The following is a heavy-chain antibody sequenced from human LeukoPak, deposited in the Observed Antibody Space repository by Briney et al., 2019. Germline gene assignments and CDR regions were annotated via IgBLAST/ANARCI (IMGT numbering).Heavy chain of an antibody. D-gene: IGHD3-16*02. J-gene: IGHJ3*02. Sequence: SETLSLTCTVSGGSISSGGYYWSWIRQHPGKGLEWIGYIYYSGSTYYNPSLKSRVTISVDTSKNQFSLKLSSVTAADTAVYYCARVPLATDAFDIWGQGTMVTVSS. V-gene: IGHV4-31*03. CDR1: GGSISSGGYY. CDR3: ARVPLATDAFDI. CDR2: IYYSGST.